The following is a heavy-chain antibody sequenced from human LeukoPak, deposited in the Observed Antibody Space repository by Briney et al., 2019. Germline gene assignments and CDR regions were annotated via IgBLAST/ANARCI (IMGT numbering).Heavy chain of an antibody. J-gene: IGHJ3*02. Sequence: GGSLRLSCAGSGFTFNNAWMTWVRQAPGKGLEWVGRIKSKSDGGTTDYAEPVKGRFTISREDSKNTLYLQMNSLKSEDTAVYYCTTAPCSTVTCHPDEAFDIWDQGTMVTVSS. V-gene: IGHV3-15*05. CDR3: TTAPCSTVTCHPDEAFDI. CDR1: GFTFNNAW. D-gene: IGHD2-2*01. CDR2: IKSKSDGGTT.